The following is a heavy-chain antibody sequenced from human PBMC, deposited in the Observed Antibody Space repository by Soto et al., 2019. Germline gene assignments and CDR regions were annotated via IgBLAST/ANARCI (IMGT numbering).Heavy chain of an antibody. CDR1: GYTFTSYG. CDR2: ISAYNGNT. V-gene: IGHV1-18*01. CDR3: ARGAEDIVVVVADYYVMDV. Sequence: QVQLVQSGAEVKKPGASVKVSCKASGYTFTSYGISWVRQAPGQGLEWMGWISAYNGNTNDAQKLQGRVTMTTDTSTSTAYMELRSLRSDDTAVYYCARGAEDIVVVVADYYVMDVWGQGTTVTVSS. J-gene: IGHJ6*02. D-gene: IGHD2-15*01.